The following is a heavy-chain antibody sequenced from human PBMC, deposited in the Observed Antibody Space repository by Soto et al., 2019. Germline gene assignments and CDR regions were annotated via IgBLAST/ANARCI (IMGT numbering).Heavy chain of an antibody. Sequence: WASVKVSCKASGFTFTSSAVQWVRQARGQRLEWIGWIVVGSGNTNYAQKFQERVTITRDMSTSTAYMELSSLRSEDTAVYYCAALFQDFWSGYYTPYFDYWGQGTLVTVSS. CDR1: GFTFTSSA. CDR3: AALFQDFWSGYYTPYFDY. V-gene: IGHV1-58*01. D-gene: IGHD3-3*01. CDR2: IVVGSGNT. J-gene: IGHJ4*02.